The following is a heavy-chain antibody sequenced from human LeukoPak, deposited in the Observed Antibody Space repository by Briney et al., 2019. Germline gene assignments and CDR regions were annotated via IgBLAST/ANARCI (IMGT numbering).Heavy chain of an antibody. V-gene: IGHV1-2*02. CDR2: INPNSGGT. CDR3: ARRRWTPRGVDY. J-gene: IGHJ4*02. Sequence: ASVKVSCKASGYTFTGYYMHWVRQAPGQGLEWVGWINPNSGGTNYAQKFQGRVTMTRDTSISTAYMELSRLRSDDTAVYYCARRRWTPRGVDYWGQGTLVTVSS. D-gene: IGHD1-1*01. CDR1: GYTFTGYY.